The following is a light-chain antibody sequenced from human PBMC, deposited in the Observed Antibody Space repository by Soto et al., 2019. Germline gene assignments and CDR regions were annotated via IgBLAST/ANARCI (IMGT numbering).Light chain of an antibody. CDR1: QSVSSNY. CDR3: QQYGFSSSFT. V-gene: IGKV3-20*01. CDR2: GAS. Sequence: ENVLTQSPGTLSLSPGERATLSCRASQSVSSNYLAWYQQKPGQAPRLLIYGASSRAAGIPDRFSGSGSGTDFTLTISRLEPEDFAVYYCQQYGFSSSFTFGQGTELEIK. J-gene: IGKJ2*01.